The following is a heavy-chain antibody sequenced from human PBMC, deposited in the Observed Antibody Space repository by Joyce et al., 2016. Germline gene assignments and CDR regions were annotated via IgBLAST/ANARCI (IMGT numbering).Heavy chain of an antibody. J-gene: IGHJ3*02. CDR3: ARDRGGGMSAFDI. CDR2: IGTAGDP. D-gene: IGHD3-16*01. V-gene: IGHV3-13*05. CDR1: GFTFSAYE. Sequence: LTCAASGFTFSAYEIHWVRQTTGKGLEWVSAIGTAGDPYYAGSVKGRFTISRENAKSSLFLQMNSLRAEDTAVYYCARDRGGGMSAFDIWAQGTMVTVSS.